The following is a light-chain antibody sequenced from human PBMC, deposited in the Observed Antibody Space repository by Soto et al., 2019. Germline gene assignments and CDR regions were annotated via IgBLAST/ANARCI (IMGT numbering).Light chain of an antibody. Sequence: EIVLTQSPGTLSLSPGERATLSCRASQSVSSSYLAWYQQKPGQAPRLLIYGASSRATGIPDRFSGSGSGTDFTLTISRLQPEYVAVYYCQQYCSSPPWTFGQGTKVEIK. CDR3: QQYCSSPPWT. CDR1: QSVSSSY. CDR2: GAS. J-gene: IGKJ1*01. V-gene: IGKV3-20*01.